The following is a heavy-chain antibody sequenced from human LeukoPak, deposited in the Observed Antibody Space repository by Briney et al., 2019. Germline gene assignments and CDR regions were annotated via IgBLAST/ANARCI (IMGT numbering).Heavy chain of an antibody. V-gene: IGHV3-23*01. CDR1: GFTYSSYA. CDR2: ISGSGDNT. J-gene: IGHJ4*02. Sequence: GGSLRLSCAASGFTYSSYAMSWVRQAPGKGLEWVSGISGSGDNTYYADSVKGRFTISRDNSKNTLYVQVNSLGTEDTAAYYCAKGSYYDSSGSFYFDYWGQGTLVTVSS. CDR3: AKGSYYDSSGSFYFDY. D-gene: IGHD3-22*01.